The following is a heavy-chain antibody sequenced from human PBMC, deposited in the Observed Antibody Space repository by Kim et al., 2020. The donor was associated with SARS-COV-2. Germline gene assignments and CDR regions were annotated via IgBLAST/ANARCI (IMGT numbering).Heavy chain of an antibody. J-gene: IGHJ4*02. V-gene: IGHV4-39*01. CDR3: ARYDYVWGSYRPEFDY. D-gene: IGHD3-16*02. Sequence: SLKSRVTISVDTSKNQFSLKLSFVTAADTAVYYCARYDYVWGSYRPEFDYWGQGTLVTVSS.